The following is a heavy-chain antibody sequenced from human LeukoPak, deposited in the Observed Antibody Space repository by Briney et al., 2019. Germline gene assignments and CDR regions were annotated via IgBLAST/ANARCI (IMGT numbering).Heavy chain of an antibody. CDR2: IYYSGST. CDR3: ARSLGRGISAFFDY. J-gene: IGHJ4*02. D-gene: IGHD2-15*01. CDR1: GYSISSGYY. Sequence: SETLSLTCIVSGYSISSGYYWGWIRQPPGKGLEWIGSIYYSGSTYYNPSFKSRVTISVDTSKNQFSLRLSSVTAADTALYYCARSLGRGISAFFDYWGQGTLVTVSS. V-gene: IGHV4-38-2*02.